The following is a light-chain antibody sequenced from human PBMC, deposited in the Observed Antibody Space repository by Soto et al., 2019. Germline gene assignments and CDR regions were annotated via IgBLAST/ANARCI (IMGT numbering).Light chain of an antibody. CDR2: GAS. Sequence: DIVLTQSPATLSLSPGDRATLSCRASQTVGSSYLAWYQQKPGQAPRLFIYGASSRATGVPDRFSGSGSGTDFTLTISRLEPEDFAVYYCQQYNNWPRTFGQGTKVDIK. V-gene: IGKV3-20*01. CDR3: QQYNNWPRT. J-gene: IGKJ1*01. CDR1: QTVGSSY.